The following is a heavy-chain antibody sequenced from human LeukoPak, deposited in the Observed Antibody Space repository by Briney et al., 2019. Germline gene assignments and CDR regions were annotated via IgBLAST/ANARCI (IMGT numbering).Heavy chain of an antibody. CDR3: ATGITTAEYFQH. D-gene: IGHD1/OR15-1a*01. J-gene: IGHJ1*01. CDR2: LDPEDGET. Sequence: ASVKVSCKVSGYTLTELSMHWVRQAPGKGLEWMGGLDPEDGETIYAQKFQGRVTMTEDTSTDTAYMELSSLRSEDTAVYYCATGITTAEYFQHWGQGTLVTVSS. V-gene: IGHV1-24*01. CDR1: GYTLTELS.